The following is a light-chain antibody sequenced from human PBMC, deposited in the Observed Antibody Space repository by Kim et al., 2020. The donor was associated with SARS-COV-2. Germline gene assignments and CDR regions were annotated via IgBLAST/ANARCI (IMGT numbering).Light chain of an antibody. Sequence: ASEGDRVTITCRASQGVSTHLAWYQQKPGKAPNLLIYAASTLQSGVPSRFSGSGSGTDFTLTISSLQPEDVATYYCQNYINGPRTFGQGTKVDIK. CDR2: AAS. V-gene: IGKV1-27*01. J-gene: IGKJ1*01. CDR1: QGVSTH. CDR3: QNYINGPRT.